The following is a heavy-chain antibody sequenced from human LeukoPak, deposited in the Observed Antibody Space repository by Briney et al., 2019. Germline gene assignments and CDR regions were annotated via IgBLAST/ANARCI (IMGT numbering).Heavy chain of an antibody. CDR2: ISRSGGTL. CDR1: GFTFSSFE. V-gene: IGHV3-48*03. Sequence: GGSLRLSCAASGFTFSSFEMNWVRQAPGKGLECVSYISRSGGTLYYADSVKGRFTISRDNTKNLLYLQMNSLRAEDTAVYYCAKGQNSHFDYWGQGTLVTVSS. CDR3: AKGQNSHFDY. J-gene: IGHJ4*02. D-gene: IGHD2/OR15-2a*01.